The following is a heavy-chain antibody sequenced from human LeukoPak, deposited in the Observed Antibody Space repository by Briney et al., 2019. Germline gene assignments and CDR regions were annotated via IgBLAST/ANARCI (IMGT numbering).Heavy chain of an antibody. J-gene: IGHJ5*02. CDR3: ARALWFGELLTQDNWFDP. CDR1: GYTFTNYD. D-gene: IGHD3-10*01. CDR2: ISAYNGNT. Sequence: GASVKVSCTTSGYTFTNYDITWVRQAPGQGLEWMGWISAYNGNTNYAQNLQGRVTMTTDTSTSTAYMELRSLRSEDTAVYYCARALWFGELLTQDNWFDPWGQGTLVTVSS. V-gene: IGHV1-18*01.